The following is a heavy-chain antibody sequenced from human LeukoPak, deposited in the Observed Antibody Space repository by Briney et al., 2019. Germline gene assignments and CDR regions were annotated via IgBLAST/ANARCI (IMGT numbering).Heavy chain of an antibody. Sequence: PGGSLRLSCTASGFTFDGSAMHWVRQPPGKGLEWVSLFGGEGGSTYYADSVKGRFTVSRDSSKNTLYLQMNSLRDEDTAVYYCARESSGWSYTFDYWGQGTLVTVSS. CDR3: ARESSGWSYTFDY. D-gene: IGHD6-19*01. V-gene: IGHV3-43*02. CDR2: FGGEGGST. CDR1: GFTFDGSA. J-gene: IGHJ4*02.